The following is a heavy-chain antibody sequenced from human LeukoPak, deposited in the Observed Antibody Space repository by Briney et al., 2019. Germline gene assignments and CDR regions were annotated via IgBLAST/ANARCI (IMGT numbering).Heavy chain of an antibody. D-gene: IGHD2-2*01. V-gene: IGHV1-69*13. Sequence: SVKVSCKASGGTFSSYAISWVRQAPGQGLEWMGGIIPIFGTANYAQKFQGRVTITADESTSTAYMELSSLRSEDTAVYYCARDDCSSTSCPAANNWFDPWGQGTLVTVSS. CDR2: IIPIFGTA. CDR3: ARDDCSSTSCPAANNWFDP. J-gene: IGHJ5*02. CDR1: GGTFSSYA.